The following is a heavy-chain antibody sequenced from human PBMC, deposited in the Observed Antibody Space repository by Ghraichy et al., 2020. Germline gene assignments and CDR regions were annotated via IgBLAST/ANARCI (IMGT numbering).Heavy chain of an antibody. CDR1: GYTFTSYA. V-gene: IGHV7-4-1*02. CDR3: AREGDCGGDCYNDAFDI. CDR2: INTNTGNP. D-gene: IGHD2-21*01. J-gene: IGHJ3*02. Sequence: ASVKVSCKASGYTFTSYAMNWVRQAPGQGLEWMGWINTNTGNPTYAQGFTGRFVFSLDTSVSTAYLQISSLKAEDTAVYYCAREGDCGGDCYNDAFDIWGQGTMVTVSS.